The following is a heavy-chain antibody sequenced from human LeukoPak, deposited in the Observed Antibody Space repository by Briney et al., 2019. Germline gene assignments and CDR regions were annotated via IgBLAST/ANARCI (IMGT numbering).Heavy chain of an antibody. Sequence: GGSLRLSCAASGFTVSSNYMSWVSQAPGKGLEWVSIIYSGGSTYYADSVKGRFIISRDNSKNTLYLQMYSLGAEDTAVYYCARDGRALLSDWGQGTMVTVSS. J-gene: IGHJ3*01. V-gene: IGHV3-66*01. D-gene: IGHD2/OR15-2a*01. CDR2: IYSGGST. CDR1: GFTVSSNY. CDR3: ARDGRALLSD.